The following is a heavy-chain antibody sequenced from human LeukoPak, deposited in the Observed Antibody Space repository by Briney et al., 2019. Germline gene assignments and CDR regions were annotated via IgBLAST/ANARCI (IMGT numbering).Heavy chain of an antibody. CDR1: GFTFSNYG. D-gene: IGHD1-14*01. Sequence: PGGSLRLSCVASGFTFSNYGMHWVGQTPGKGLEWVAVNSHDGSFALHADSVKDRFTISRDNSKNTLYLQMNSLRPEDTAEYFCARDITIPETRYLDSFGQGTLVTVSS. V-gene: IGHV3-30-3*01. J-gene: IGHJ4*03. CDR2: NSHDGSFA. CDR3: ARDITIPETRYLDS.